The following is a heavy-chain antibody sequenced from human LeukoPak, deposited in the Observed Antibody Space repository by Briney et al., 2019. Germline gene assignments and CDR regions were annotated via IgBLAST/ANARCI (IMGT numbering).Heavy chain of an antibody. Sequence: SETLPLTCAVYGGSFSDYYWSWIRQPPGKGLEWIGYISYIGSTNYNPSLKSRVTISIDTSKNEVSLMLTSVTAADTAVYYCASDSISMNAFDAWGQGTMVTVSS. CDR1: GGSFSDYY. CDR2: ISYIGST. J-gene: IGHJ3*01. V-gene: IGHV4-59*01. CDR3: ASDSISMNAFDA. D-gene: IGHD3-22*01.